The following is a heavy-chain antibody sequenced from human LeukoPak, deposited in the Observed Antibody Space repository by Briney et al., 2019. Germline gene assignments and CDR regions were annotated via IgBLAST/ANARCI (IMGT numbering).Heavy chain of an antibody. Sequence: SETLSLTCGVSGGSVTSTNWWTWVRQPPGKGLEWIGEVHLDGRTNYNPSLKSRLTMSVNPSENHISLKLTSVTAADTAVYYCAREGGFYRPLDYSGQGTLVTVSS. D-gene: IGHD3-3*01. V-gene: IGHV4-4*02. CDR3: AREGGFYRPLDY. J-gene: IGHJ4*02. CDR1: GGSVTSTNW. CDR2: VHLDGRT.